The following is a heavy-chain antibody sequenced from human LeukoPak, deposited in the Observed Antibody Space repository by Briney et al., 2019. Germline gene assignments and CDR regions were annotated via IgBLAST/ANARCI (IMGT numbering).Heavy chain of an antibody. CDR2: ISSSSSTI. Sequence: PGGSLRLSCAASGFTFSSYSMNWVRQAPGKGLEWVSYISSSSSTIYYADSVKGRFTISRDNAKNSLYLQMNSLRAEDTAVYYCARASYYDSSGYYYYLGFDYWGQGTLVTVSS. J-gene: IGHJ4*02. V-gene: IGHV3-48*01. CDR1: GFTFSSYS. D-gene: IGHD3-22*01. CDR3: ARASYYDSSGYYYYLGFDY.